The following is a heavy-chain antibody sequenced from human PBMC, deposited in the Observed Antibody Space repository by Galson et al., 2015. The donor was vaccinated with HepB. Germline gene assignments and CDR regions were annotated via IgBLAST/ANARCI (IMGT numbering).Heavy chain of an antibody. CDR1: GGSISSYY. J-gene: IGHJ6*02. V-gene: IGHV4-59*08. D-gene: IGHD1-7*01. CDR2: IYYSGST. CDR3: ARSIFITGTTPDYYYYYGMGV. Sequence: SETLSLTCTVSGGSISSYYWSWIRQPPGKGLEWIGYIYYSGSTNYNPSLKSRVTISVDTSKNQFSPKLSSVTAADTAVYYCARSIFITGTTPDYYYYYGMGVWGQGTTVTVSS.